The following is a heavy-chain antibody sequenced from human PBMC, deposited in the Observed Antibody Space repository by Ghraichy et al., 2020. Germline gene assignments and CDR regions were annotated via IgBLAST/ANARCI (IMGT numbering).Heavy chain of an antibody. J-gene: IGHJ4*02. CDR2: IGTAGDT. V-gene: IGHV3-13*01. CDR1: GFTFSRYD. Sequence: GGSLRLSCAASGFTFSRYDMHWVRQATGKGLEWVSAIGTAGDTYYPGSVKGRFTISRENAKNSLYLQMNSLRAGDTAVYYCARGHSGSYGFDYWGQGTLVTVSS. CDR3: ARGHSGSYGFDY. D-gene: IGHD1-26*01.